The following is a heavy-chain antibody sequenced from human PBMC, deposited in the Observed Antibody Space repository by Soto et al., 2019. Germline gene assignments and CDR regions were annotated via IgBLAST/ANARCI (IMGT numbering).Heavy chain of an antibody. CDR3: ARGVLRYYHYGMDV. J-gene: IGHJ6*02. CDR2: IYISGNT. V-gene: IGHV4-59*02. Sequence: QVQLQESGPGLVKPSETLSLSCTVSGDSVSSYYWRWIRQLPGRGLEWIGYIYISGNTNYNHSLKRRVTISRVTSQNQFSLNLKSVTAADTAVYYCARGVLRYYHYGMDVWGQGTTVTVSS. CDR1: GDSVSSYY.